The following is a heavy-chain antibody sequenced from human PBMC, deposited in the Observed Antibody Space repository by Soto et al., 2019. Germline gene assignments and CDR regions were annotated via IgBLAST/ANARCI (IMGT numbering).Heavy chain of an antibody. Sequence: GGSLRLSCAASGFTLSSYWMSWIRQVPGKGLEWVANTNRDGSEMYRIDSVAGRFTISRDNARNTVSLQMNNLSVEDTALYYCGTDGRGGWHFDSWGQGTLVTLYS. J-gene: IGHJ4*02. CDR1: GFTLSSYW. V-gene: IGHV3-7*01. CDR3: GTDGRGGWHFDS. D-gene: IGHD6-19*01. CDR2: TNRDGSEM.